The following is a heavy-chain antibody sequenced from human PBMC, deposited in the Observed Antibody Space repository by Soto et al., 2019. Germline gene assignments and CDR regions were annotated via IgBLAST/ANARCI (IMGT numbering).Heavy chain of an antibody. V-gene: IGHV3-20*04. D-gene: IGHD6-19*01. CDR1: GFTFSSYW. J-gene: IGHJ5*02. CDR2: INWNGGST. Sequence: PVGSLRLSCAASGFTFSSYWMHWVRQAPGKGLVWVSGINWNGGSTGYADSVRGRFTISRDNAKNSLYLQMNSLRAEDTALYYCARVSGRYSSGKNSFDPWGQGTLVTVSS. CDR3: ARVSGRYSSGKNSFDP.